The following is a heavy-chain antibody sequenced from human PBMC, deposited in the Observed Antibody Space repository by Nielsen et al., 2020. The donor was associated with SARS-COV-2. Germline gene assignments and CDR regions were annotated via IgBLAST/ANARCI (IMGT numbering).Heavy chain of an antibody. D-gene: IGHD2-15*01. Sequence: GESLKISCAASGFTFSSYAMSWVRQAPGKGLEWVAVISYDGSNKYYADSVKGRFTISRDNSKNTLYLQMNSLRAEDTAVYYCAKDRYCSGGSCYSRGYYGMDVWGQGTTVTVSS. CDR2: ISYDGSNK. V-gene: IGHV3-30*18. J-gene: IGHJ6*02. CDR3: AKDRYCSGGSCYSRGYYGMDV. CDR1: GFTFSSYA.